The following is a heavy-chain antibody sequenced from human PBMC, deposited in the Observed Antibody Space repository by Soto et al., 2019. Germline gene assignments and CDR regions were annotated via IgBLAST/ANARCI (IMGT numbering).Heavy chain of an antibody. Sequence: QVQLQESGPGLVKPSQTLSLTCTVSGDSISSGGYYWSWIRQHPGKGLEWIGYIFYSGSTYYNPSLKSRVTISVDTSKNQFSLKLSSVTAADTAVYYCAREYGSGSYYLFDYWGQGTLVTVSS. CDR3: AREYGSGSYYLFDY. CDR2: IFYSGST. V-gene: IGHV4-31*03. D-gene: IGHD3-10*01. CDR1: GDSISSGGYY. J-gene: IGHJ4*02.